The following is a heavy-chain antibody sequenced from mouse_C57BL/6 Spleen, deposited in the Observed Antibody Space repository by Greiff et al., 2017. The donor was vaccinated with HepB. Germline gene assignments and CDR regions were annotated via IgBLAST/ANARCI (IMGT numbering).Heavy chain of an antibody. CDR1: GYAFSSYW. V-gene: IGHV1-80*01. J-gene: IGHJ3*01. CDR2: IYPGDGDT. CDR3: ARENNYYGVSYVPWFAY. D-gene: IGHD1-1*01. Sequence: QVQLQQSGAELVKPGASVKISCKASGYAFSSYWMNWVKQRPGKGLEWIGQIYPGDGDTNYNGKFKGKATLTADKSSSTAYMQLSSLTSEDSAVYFCARENNYYGVSYVPWFAYWGEGTLVTVSA.